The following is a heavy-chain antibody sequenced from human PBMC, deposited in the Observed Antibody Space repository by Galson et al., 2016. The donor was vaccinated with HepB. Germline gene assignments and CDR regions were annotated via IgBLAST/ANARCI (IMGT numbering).Heavy chain of an antibody. Sequence: SLRLSCAASGLTFSNFWMTWVRQAPGKGLEWVANINQDGTEKHYLDSVRGRFTISRDNAKISLFLQMNSLRAEDTAVYFCARAYQYTLDYWGQGTLVTVSS. D-gene: IGHD1-1*01. CDR3: ARAYQYTLDY. CDR1: GLTFSNFW. J-gene: IGHJ4*02. V-gene: IGHV3-7*04. CDR2: INQDGTEK.